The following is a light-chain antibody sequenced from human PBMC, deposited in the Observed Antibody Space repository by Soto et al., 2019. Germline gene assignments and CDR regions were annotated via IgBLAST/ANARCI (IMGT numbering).Light chain of an antibody. Sequence: QSVLTQPPSVSEAPRQRVTISCSGSRSNIGNNAVNWYQQVPGKAPKLIIYYDDLLPSGVSDRFSGSKSGTSASLAISGLQSADEADYYCEAWDDNVNGPVFGGGTKLTVL. CDR3: EAWDDNVNGPV. V-gene: IGLV1-36*01. CDR2: YDD. J-gene: IGLJ2*01. CDR1: RSNIGNNA.